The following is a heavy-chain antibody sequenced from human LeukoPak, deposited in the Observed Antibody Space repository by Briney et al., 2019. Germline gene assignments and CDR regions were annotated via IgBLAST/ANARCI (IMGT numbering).Heavy chain of an antibody. CDR2: IYYSGST. Sequence: SETLSLTCTVSGGSISSYYWSWIRQPPGKGLEWNGYIYYSGSTNYNPSLKSRVTISVDTSKNQFSLKLSSVTAADTAVYYCARQYSSSWYIDYWGQGTLVTVSS. J-gene: IGHJ4*02. CDR1: GGSISSYY. V-gene: IGHV4-59*08. D-gene: IGHD6-13*01. CDR3: ARQYSSSWYIDY.